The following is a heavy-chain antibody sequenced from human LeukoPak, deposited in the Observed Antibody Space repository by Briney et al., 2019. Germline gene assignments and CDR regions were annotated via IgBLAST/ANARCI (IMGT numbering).Heavy chain of an antibody. Sequence: SQTLSLTCTVSGGSISSGGYYWSWIRHHPGKGLEWIGYIYYSGSTYYNPSLKSRVTISVDTSKNQFSLKLSSVTAADTAVYYCASRSVYYYGMDVWGQGTTVTVSS. CDR1: GGSISSGGYY. V-gene: IGHV4-31*03. J-gene: IGHJ6*02. CDR2: IYYSGST. CDR3: ASRSVYYYGMDV.